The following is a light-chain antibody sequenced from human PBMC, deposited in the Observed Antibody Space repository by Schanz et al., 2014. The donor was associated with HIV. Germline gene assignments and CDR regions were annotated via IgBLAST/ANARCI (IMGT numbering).Light chain of an antibody. Sequence: EIVMTQSPATLYVSPGEGATLSCRASQSISNNLAWYQQKPGQAPRLVIYATSTRAAGIPDRFSGTGSGTDFTLTISRLEPEDFAVYFCQYFGNSGGTFGGGTKVEIK. CDR2: ATS. CDR3: QYFGNSGGT. V-gene: IGKV3D-15*01. J-gene: IGKJ4*01. CDR1: QSISNN.